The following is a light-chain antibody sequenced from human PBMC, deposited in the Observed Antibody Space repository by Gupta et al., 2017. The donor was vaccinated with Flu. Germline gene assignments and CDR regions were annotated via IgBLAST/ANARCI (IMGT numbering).Light chain of an antibody. V-gene: IGLV2-14*01. Sequence: SITISCTGSSSDIGAHDYVSWYQQHPGKAPKVIIYEASNRLSGVSNRFSASKSGNTASLTISGLQAEDEADYYCNAYTNTAIRVFGGGIKLTVL. CDR1: SSDIGAHDY. J-gene: IGLJ3*02. CDR3: NAYTNTAIRV. CDR2: EAS.